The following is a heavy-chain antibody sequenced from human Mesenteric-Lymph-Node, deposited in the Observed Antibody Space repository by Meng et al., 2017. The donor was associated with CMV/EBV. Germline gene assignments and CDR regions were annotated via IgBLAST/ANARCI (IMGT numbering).Heavy chain of an antibody. J-gene: IGHJ4*02. CDR1: CGSVSSAAYY. CDR2: ISYSGST. D-gene: IGHD7-27*01. Sequence: VSCGSVSSAAYYWSWIRQPPGKGLGWIGYISYSGSTHYNPSLRSRVTISLDTSRNQFSLKLTSVTAADTAVYYCARGENWGSSGFDSWGQGTLVTVSS. V-gene: IGHV4-61*08. CDR3: ARGENWGSSGFDS.